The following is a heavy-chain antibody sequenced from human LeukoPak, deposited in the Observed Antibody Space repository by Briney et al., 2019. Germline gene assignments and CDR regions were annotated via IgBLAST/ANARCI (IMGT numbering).Heavy chain of an antibody. V-gene: IGHV3-23*01. J-gene: IGHJ1*01. Sequence: GGSLRLSCAASGFSFRGYAMSWVRQAPGKGLEWVSGISGSGSRTDYADSVKGRFTISRDNFKKTLYVQMNSLRAEDTAVYYCAKDLSLEYSSSSYFQYWGQGTLVTVSS. CDR3: AKDLSLEYSSSSYFQY. D-gene: IGHD6-6*01. CDR1: GFSFRGYA. CDR2: ISGSGSRT.